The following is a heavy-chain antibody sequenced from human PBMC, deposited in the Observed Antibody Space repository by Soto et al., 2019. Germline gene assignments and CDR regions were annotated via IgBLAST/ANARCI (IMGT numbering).Heavy chain of an antibody. J-gene: IGHJ4*02. CDR1: GFSFNSYD. CDR2: IGGAGDST. V-gene: IGHV3-23*01. Sequence: GGSLRLSCAASGFSFNSYDMSWVRQAPGKGLEWVSHIGGAGDSTYYADSVKGRFTISRDNSKKTVYLQMESLRAEDTAVYYCTGATYLDYWGQGTLVTVSS. CDR3: TGATYLDY.